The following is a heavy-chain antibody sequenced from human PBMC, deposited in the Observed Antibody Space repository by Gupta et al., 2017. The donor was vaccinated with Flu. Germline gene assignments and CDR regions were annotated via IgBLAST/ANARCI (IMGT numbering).Heavy chain of an antibody. CDR1: GFPFSSYA. D-gene: IGHD3-10*01. V-gene: IGHV3-23*01. Sequence: EVQLLESGGGLVQPGGSLRLSCAASGFPFSSYAMSWVRQAPGKGLEWVSAISGSGGSTYYADSVKGRFTISRDNSKNTLYLQMNSLRAEDTAVYYCAKDYGSGSYYDDYWYFDLWGRGTLVTVSS. CDR2: ISGSGGST. J-gene: IGHJ2*01. CDR3: AKDYGSGSYYDDYWYFDL.